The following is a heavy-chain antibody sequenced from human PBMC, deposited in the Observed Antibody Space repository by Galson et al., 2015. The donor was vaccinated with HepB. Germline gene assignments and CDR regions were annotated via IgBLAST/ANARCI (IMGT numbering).Heavy chain of an antibody. V-gene: IGHV3-30*04. D-gene: IGHD1-7*01. CDR2: ISYDGRNT. J-gene: IGHJ6*02. CDR3: ARDRTGTRNYYYGMDV. Sequence: SLRLSCAASGFRFSNYAMHRVRQAPGKGLEWVAVISYDGRNTYYADSVKGRFTISRDNPENTLYFQMHSLRADDTAVYYCARDRTGTRNYYYGMDVWGQGTTVTVSS. CDR1: GFRFSNYA.